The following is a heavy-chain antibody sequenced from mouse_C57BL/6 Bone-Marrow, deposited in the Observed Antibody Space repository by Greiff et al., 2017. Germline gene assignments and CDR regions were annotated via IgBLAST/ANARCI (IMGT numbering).Heavy chain of an antibody. J-gene: IGHJ3*01. CDR1: GYTFTSYW. D-gene: IGHD1-1*01. CDR2: IDPSRGGT. Sequence: QVQLQQPGAELVKPGASVQLSCKASGYTFTSYWMNWVKQRPGRGLEWIGRIDPSRGGTTYNEKFKSKATLTVDNSSSTAYMQRSSRTAEYSAVYCLAREYYDVSSPWFAYWGQGTLVTVAA. V-gene: IGHV1-72*01. CDR3: AREYYDVSSPWFAY.